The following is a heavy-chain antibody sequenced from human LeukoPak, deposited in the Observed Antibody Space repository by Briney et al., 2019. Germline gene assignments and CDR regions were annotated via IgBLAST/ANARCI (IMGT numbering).Heavy chain of an antibody. CDR2: ISGSSSTI. CDR3: ARDPGSYAYFDC. J-gene: IGHJ4*02. Sequence: GGSLRLSCAASGFTFSSYSMNWVRQAPGKGLEWVSYISGSSSTIYYAESVKGRFTISRDNARNSLYLQMNSLRAEDTTVYYCARDPGSYAYFDCWGQGTLVTVSS. CDR1: GFTFSSYS. D-gene: IGHD1-26*01. V-gene: IGHV3-48*04.